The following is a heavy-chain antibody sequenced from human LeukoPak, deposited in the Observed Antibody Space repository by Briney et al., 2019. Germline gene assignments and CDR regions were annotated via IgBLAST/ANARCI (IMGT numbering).Heavy chain of an antibody. D-gene: IGHD2-2*01. CDR3: ARDAGLYCSSTSCWEDAFDI. CDR1: GVSISSHY. V-gene: IGHV4-59*11. Sequence: SETLSLTCTVSGVSISSHYWSWIRQPPGKGLEWIGYIYYSGSTNYNPSLKSRVTISVDTSKNQFSLKLSSVTAADTAVYYCARDAGLYCSSTSCWEDAFDIWGQGTMVTVSS. CDR2: IYYSGST. J-gene: IGHJ3*02.